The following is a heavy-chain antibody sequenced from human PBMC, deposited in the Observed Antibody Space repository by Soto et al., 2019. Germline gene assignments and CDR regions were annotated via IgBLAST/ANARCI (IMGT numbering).Heavy chain of an antibody. J-gene: IGHJ4*02. Sequence: QVQLVQSGAEVKKPGASVKISCKASGYTFTTYDINWVRQATGQGLEWMGWMNPNNGKPGYAQKFQGRVTMTRDTSISTVYLELSSVTSEDTAVYYCARRIERSGPIYFVYWGQGTLVTVSS. CDR1: GYTFTTYD. D-gene: IGHD6-25*01. CDR2: MNPNNGKP. V-gene: IGHV1-8*01. CDR3: ARRIERSGPIYFVY.